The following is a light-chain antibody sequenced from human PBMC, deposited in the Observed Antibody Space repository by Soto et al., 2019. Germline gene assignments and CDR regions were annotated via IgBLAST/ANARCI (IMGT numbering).Light chain of an antibody. Sequence: DIPMTQSPSTLSASVGDRVSITCRASQRIGSRLAWYQQKPGKAPKVLMYDVSFVESGVTSRFSGSGSGTEFTLTITRLQLDVFANYYCQQYESYRYIFGHGIKLEI. CDR1: QRIGSR. CDR3: QQYESYRYI. CDR2: DVS. J-gene: IGKJ2*01. V-gene: IGKV1-5*01.